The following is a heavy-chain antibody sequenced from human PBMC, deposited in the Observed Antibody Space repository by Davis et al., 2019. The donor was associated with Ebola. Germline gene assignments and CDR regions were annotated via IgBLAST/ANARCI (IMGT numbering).Heavy chain of an antibody. D-gene: IGHD1-26*01. Sequence: GGSLRLSCAASGFVFRNYVMSWVRQAPGKGLEWVPTLGTSADTYYADSVKGRFTISRDNSKNTLYLQMNGLRVEDTAIYYCAKDTSNIWFDIWGQGTNVTVSS. J-gene: IGHJ3*02. CDR3: AKDTSNIWFDI. CDR2: LGTSADT. V-gene: IGHV3-23*01. CDR1: GFVFRNYV.